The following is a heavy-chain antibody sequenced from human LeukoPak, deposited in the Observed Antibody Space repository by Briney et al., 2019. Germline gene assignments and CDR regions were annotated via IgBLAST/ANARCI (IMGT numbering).Heavy chain of an antibody. J-gene: IGHJ5*02. V-gene: IGHV3-23*01. CDR2: ISGSGGST. Sequence: GGSLRLSCAASGFTFSSYAMSWVRQAPGKGLEWVSAISGSGGSTYYADSVKGRFTISRDNFKNMLYLQMNSLRAEDTAVYYCAKDWHISSWYGRFDPWGQGTLVTVPS. D-gene: IGHD6-13*01. CDR1: GFTFSSYA. CDR3: AKDWHISSWYGRFDP.